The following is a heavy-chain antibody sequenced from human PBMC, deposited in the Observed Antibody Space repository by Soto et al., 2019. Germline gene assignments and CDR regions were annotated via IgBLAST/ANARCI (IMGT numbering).Heavy chain of an antibody. CDR1: GGTFSSYT. J-gene: IGHJ5*02. CDR2: IIPILGIA. CDR3: ARSSHLKYYDFWSGHNWFDP. Sequence: VASVKVSCKASGGTFSSYTISWVRQAPGQGLEWMGRIIPILGIANYAQKFQGRVTITADKSTSTAYMELSSLRSEDTAVYYCARSSHLKYYDFWSGHNWFDPWGQGTLVTVSS. D-gene: IGHD3-3*01. V-gene: IGHV1-69*02.